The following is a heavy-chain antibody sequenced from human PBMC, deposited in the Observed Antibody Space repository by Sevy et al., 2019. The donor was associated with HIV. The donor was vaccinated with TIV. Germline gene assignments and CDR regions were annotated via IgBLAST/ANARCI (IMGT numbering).Heavy chain of an antibody. CDR1: GFTFSSYS. Sequence: GGSLRLSCAASGFTFSSYSMNWVRQAPGKGLEWVSSISGSSNYIYYAESLKGRFIISRDNAKNTLYLQMNSLRADYTAVYYCATGPPDGSYDYFDYWGQGTLVTVSS. D-gene: IGHD1-26*01. CDR2: ISGSSNYI. V-gene: IGHV3-21*06. J-gene: IGHJ4*02. CDR3: ATGPPDGSYDYFDY.